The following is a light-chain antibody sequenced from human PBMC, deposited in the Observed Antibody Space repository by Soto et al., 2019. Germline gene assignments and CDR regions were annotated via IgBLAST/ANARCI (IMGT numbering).Light chain of an antibody. CDR1: QSVLYSSNNKNY. Sequence: DIVMTQSPDSLAVSLGERATINCKSSQSVLYSSNNKNYLXWYQQKPGQPPKLLIYWASTRESGVPXRFXGXXXXXXXXLTISSLQAEDVAVYYCQQYYSTPLTFGGGTKVEIK. V-gene: IGKV4-1*01. CDR3: QQYYSTPLT. CDR2: WAS. J-gene: IGKJ4*01.